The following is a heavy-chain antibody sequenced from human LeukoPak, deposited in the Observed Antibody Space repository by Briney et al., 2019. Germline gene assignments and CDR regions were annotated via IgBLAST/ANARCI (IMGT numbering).Heavy chain of an antibody. Sequence: KPSETLSLTCSVSGDAIGSNYWSWIRQPPGKRLEWIGYVHHTGTTNYNPSLKSRVIMSADTSKNQFSLKLSSVTAADAAVYFCARGPYETGYDFWSGYSVDYWGQGTLVTVSS. CDR1: GDAIGSNY. CDR3: ARGPYETGYDFWSGYSVDY. V-gene: IGHV4-59*01. CDR2: VHHTGTT. D-gene: IGHD3-3*01. J-gene: IGHJ4*02.